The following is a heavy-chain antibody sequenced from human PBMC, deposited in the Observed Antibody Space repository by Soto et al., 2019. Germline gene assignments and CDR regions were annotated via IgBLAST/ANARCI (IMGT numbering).Heavy chain of an antibody. D-gene: IGHD2-2*01. V-gene: IGHV4-30-4*01. Sequence: SETLSLTCTVSGVPISTDDYYWTWIRQPPGKGLEWIGYIYYSGSTYYNWSLKSRVTISIDASKNQFSLNLSSVTAADTAVYYCARGKQAGGIVVVPAAILDYWGQGTLVTVSS. CDR1: GVPISTDDYY. J-gene: IGHJ4*02. CDR3: ARGKQAGGIVVVPAAILDY. CDR2: IYYSGST.